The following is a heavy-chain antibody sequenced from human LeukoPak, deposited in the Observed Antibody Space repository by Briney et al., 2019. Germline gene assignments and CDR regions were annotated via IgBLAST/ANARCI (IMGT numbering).Heavy chain of an antibody. V-gene: IGHV1-18*01. J-gene: IGHJ5*02. Sequence: ASVKVSCKASGYTFTSYGISWVRQAPGQGLEWMGWISAYNGNTNYAQKLQGRVTMTRDTSISTAYMELSRLRSDDTAVYYCARASFVESYWRYNWFDPWGQGTLVTVSS. D-gene: IGHD1-26*01. CDR1: GYTFTSYG. CDR2: ISAYNGNT. CDR3: ARASFVESYWRYNWFDP.